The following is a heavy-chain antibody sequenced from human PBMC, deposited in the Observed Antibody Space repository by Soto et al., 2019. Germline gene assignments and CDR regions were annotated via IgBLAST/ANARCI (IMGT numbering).Heavy chain of an antibody. CDR2: IIPILGIA. D-gene: IGHD2-2*02. Sequence: QVQLVQSGAEVKKPGSSVKVSCKASGGTFSSYTISWVRQAPGQGLEWMGRIIPILGIANYAHKFQGRVTIPTDKSTSTADRELGSLRSEDTAVYYCAMEYCSSTSCYRDYWGQGTLVTVSS. J-gene: IGHJ4*02. CDR3: AMEYCSSTSCYRDY. V-gene: IGHV1-69*02. CDR1: GGTFSSYT.